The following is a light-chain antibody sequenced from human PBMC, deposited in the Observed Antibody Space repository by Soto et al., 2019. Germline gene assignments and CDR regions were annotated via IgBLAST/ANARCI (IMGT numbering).Light chain of an antibody. J-gene: IGKJ1*01. V-gene: IGKV4-1*01. Sequence: DIVMTQSPDSLAVSLGERATINCKSSQSVLYSSTNKNYLAWYQQKPGQPPKLRIYWASTRESGVPDRFSGRGLLTDSTRTIISLQAEDVAVYYCQQSYSTPPGTFGQGTKVEIK. CDR3: QQSYSTPPGT. CDR1: QSVLYSSTNKNY. CDR2: WAS.